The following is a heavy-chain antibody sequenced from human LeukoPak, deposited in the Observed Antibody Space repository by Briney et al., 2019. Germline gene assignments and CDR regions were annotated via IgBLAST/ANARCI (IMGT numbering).Heavy chain of an antibody. CDR3: ARDPHYHDRSGSFV. CDR1: GGSISSGDFF. J-gene: IGHJ3*01. D-gene: IGHD3-22*01. V-gene: IGHV4-30-4*08. CDR2: IYYSGSA. Sequence: SETLSLTCAVSGGSISSGDFFWSWIRQPPGKGLEWIGYIYYSGSAYYNPSLKSRVTISVDTSKNQFSLKLSPVTAADTAVYYCARDPHYHDRSGSFVWGQGTMVTVSS.